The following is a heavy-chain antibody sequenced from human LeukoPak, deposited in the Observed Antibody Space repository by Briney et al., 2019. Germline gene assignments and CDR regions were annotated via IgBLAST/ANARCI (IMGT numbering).Heavy chain of an antibody. Sequence: GRSLRLSCAASGFTFSSYGMHWVRQAPGKGLEWVAVISYDRSNQYYADSVKGRFTISRDNSKNTLYLQMNSLRAEDTAVYYCAKDKGGGYGNDGFDIWGRGTMVTVSS. D-gene: IGHD3-16*01. V-gene: IGHV3-30*18. CDR1: GFTFSSYG. CDR3: AKDKGGGYGNDGFDI. CDR2: ISYDRSNQ. J-gene: IGHJ3*02.